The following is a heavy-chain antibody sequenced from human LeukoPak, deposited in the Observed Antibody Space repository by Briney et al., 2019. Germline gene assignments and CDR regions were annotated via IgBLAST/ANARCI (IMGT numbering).Heavy chain of an antibody. V-gene: IGHV3-74*01. CDR3: EKDRGYGDY. J-gene: IGHJ4*02. Sequence: GGSLRLSCAASGFTFSSYWMYWVRQAPGKGLVWVSRINSGGSSTSYADSVKGRFTISRDNAKNTLYLQMNSLTAEDTAMYYCEKDRGYGDYWGQGTLVAVSS. D-gene: IGHD5-18*01. CDR1: GFTFSSYW. CDR2: INSGGSST.